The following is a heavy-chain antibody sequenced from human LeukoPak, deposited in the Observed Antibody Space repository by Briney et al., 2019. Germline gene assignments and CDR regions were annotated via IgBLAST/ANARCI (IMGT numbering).Heavy chain of an antibody. J-gene: IGHJ4*02. D-gene: IGHD5-12*01. CDR2: ISSSGNTI. Sequence: GRSLRLSCAASGFTFSSYEMNWVRQAPGKGLEWVSYISSSGNTIYYADSVKGRFTISRDNAKKSMYLQMNSLRAEDTAFYYCARGDSGYDFGSWGQGTLVTVSS. V-gene: IGHV3-48*03. CDR3: ARGDSGYDFGS. CDR1: GFTFSSYE.